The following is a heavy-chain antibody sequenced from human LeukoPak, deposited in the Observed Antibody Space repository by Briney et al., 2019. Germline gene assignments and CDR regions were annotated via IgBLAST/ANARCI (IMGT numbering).Heavy chain of an antibody. J-gene: IGHJ5*02. CDR1: GFTFSSYS. CDR3: ARGNSYYYDSSGYSNWFDP. Sequence: GGSLRLSCAASGFTFSSYSMNWVRQAPGKGLEWVSYISSSSSTIYYADSVKGRFTISRDNAKNSLYLQMNSLRAEDTAVYYCARGNSYYYDSSGYSNWFDPWGQGTLVTVSS. V-gene: IGHV3-48*04. CDR2: ISSSSSTI. D-gene: IGHD3-22*01.